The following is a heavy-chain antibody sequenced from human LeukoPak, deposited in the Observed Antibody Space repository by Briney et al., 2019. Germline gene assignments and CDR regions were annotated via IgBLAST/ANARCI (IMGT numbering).Heavy chain of an antibody. CDR2: INPNSGGT. V-gene: IGHV1-2*04. D-gene: IGHD3-10*01. Sequence: ASVKVSCKASGYTFTGYYMHWVRQAPGQGLEWMGWINPNSGGTNYAQKFQGWVTMTRDTSISTAYMELSRLRSDDTAVYYCARSITMVRGALLNWGQGTLVTVSS. CDR1: GYTFTGYY. CDR3: ARSITMVRGALLN. J-gene: IGHJ4*02.